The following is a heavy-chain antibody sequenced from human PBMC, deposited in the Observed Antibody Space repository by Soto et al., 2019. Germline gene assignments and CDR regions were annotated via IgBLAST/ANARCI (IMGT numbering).Heavy chain of an antibody. CDR2: IWYDGSNK. J-gene: IGHJ6*02. D-gene: IGHD6-13*01. Sequence: GGSLRLSCAASGLTFSSYGMHWVRQAPGKGLEWVAVIWYDGSNKYYADSVKGRFTISRDNSKNTLYLQMNSLRAEDTAVYYCARDDTSSWYMGLGNYYYYGMDVWGQGTTVTVSS. V-gene: IGHV3-33*01. CDR3: ARDDTSSWYMGLGNYYYYGMDV. CDR1: GLTFSSYG.